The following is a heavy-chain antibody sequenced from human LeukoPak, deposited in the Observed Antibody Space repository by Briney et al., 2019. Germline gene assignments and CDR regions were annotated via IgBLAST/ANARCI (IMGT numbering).Heavy chain of an antibody. V-gene: IGHV3-23*01. CDR2: ISDSGGST. CDR1: GFTFSIYA. J-gene: IGHJ4*02. Sequence: GGSLRLSCAASGFTFSIYATSWVRQAPGKGLEWVSAISDSGGSTYYADSVKGRFSISRDNSKNTLYLQMNSLRAEDTAVYYCARDRCSHGVCYKDYWGQGTLVTVSS. CDR3: ARDRCSHGVCYKDY. D-gene: IGHD2-8*01.